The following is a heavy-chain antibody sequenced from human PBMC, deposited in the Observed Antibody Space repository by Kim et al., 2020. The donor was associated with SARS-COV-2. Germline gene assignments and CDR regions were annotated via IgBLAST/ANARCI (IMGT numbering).Heavy chain of an antibody. J-gene: IGHJ3*02. CDR1: GYTFTGYY. CDR2: INPNSGGT. Sequence: ASVKVSCKASGYTFTGYYMHWVRQAPGQGLEWMGWINPNSGGTNYAQKFQGRVTMTRDTSISTAYMELSRLRSDDTAVYYCARTGSAHMGEDAFDIWGQGTMVTVSS. CDR3: ARTGSAHMGEDAFDI. D-gene: IGHD3-16*01. V-gene: IGHV1-2*02.